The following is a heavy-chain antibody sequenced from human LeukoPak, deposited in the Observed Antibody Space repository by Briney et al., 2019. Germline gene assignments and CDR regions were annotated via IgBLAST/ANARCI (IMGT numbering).Heavy chain of an antibody. J-gene: IGHJ4*02. CDR2: ISSNGDST. CDR3: ARDLGGDYDH. Sequence: GGSLRLSCAASGFTFSSYAMHWVRQAPGKGLEYVSAISSNGDSTYYANSVKGRFTISRDNSRNTLYFQMGSLRPEDMAVYFCARDLGGDYDHWGQGTLVTVSS. D-gene: IGHD4-17*01. CDR1: GFTFSSYA. V-gene: IGHV3-64*01.